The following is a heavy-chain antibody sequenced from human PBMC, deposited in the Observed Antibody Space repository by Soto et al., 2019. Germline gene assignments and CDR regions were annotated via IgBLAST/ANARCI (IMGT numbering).Heavy chain of an antibody. V-gene: IGHV4-30-4*01. J-gene: IGHJ2*01. Sequence: QVQLQESGPGLVKASQTLSLTCTVSGGSISSGDYYWSWIRQPPGKGLEWIGYIYYSGSTYYNPSLKSRVTISVDQSKNPFSLKLSSVTAADTAVYYCARDRYFDWLSPPNWYFDLWGRGTLVTVSS. D-gene: IGHD3-9*01. CDR1: GGSISSGDYY. CDR3: ARDRYFDWLSPPNWYFDL. CDR2: IYYSGST.